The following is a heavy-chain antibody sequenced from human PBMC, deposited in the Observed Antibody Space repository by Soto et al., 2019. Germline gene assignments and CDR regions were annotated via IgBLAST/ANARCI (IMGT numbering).Heavy chain of an antibody. V-gene: IGHV4-59*01. CDR2: IYYSGST. CDR1: GCSISSYY. CDR3: ARRYGASFDY. D-gene: IGHD4-17*01. J-gene: IGHJ4*02. Sequence: QVQLQESGPGLVKPSETLSLTCTVSGCSISSYYWSWIRQPPGKGLEWIGYIYYSGSTNYNPSLKRRVTISVDTSKNQFSLKLSSVTAADTAVYYCARRYGASFDYWGQGTLVTVSS.